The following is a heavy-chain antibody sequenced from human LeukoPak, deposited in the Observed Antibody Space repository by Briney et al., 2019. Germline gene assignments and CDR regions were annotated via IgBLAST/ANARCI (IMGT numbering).Heavy chain of an antibody. Sequence: SETLSLTCTVSGGSISNNYWSWIRQPPGKGLEWIGYIYNSGSTNYNPSLKSRVTISVDTSKNQFSLRLSSVTAADTAVYYCARPNDYGDDYWGQGTLVTVSS. V-gene: IGHV4-59*08. CDR2: IYNSGST. J-gene: IGHJ4*02. CDR1: GGSISNNY. D-gene: IGHD4-17*01. CDR3: ARPNDYGDDY.